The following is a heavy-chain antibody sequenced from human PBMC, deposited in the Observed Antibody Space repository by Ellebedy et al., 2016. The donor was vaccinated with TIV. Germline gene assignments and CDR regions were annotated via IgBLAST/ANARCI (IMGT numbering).Heavy chain of an antibody. Sequence: GESLKISCAASGFPFRNHAMSWVRQAPGKGLELVATIGRNPGGTYFGDSVKDRFIVSRDDLRNALYLEMNSLRVEDTALFYCAKINPTGKFSGIDYWGQGTLVTVSP. CDR3: AKINPTGKFSGIDY. CDR1: GFPFRNHA. D-gene: IGHD3-10*01. CDR2: IGRNPGGT. J-gene: IGHJ4*02. V-gene: IGHV3-23*01.